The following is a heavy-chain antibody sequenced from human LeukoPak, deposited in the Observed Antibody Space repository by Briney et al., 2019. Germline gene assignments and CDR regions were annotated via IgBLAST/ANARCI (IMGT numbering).Heavy chain of an antibody. J-gene: IGHJ3*01. CDR3: AGEEYRVMITFGGVTS. CDR2: IIPILGIA. Sequence: SVKVSCKASGGTFSSYAISWVRQAPGQGLEWMGRIIPILGIANYAQKFQGRVTITADKSTSTAYMELSSLRSEDTAVYYCAGEEYRVMITFGGVTSWGQGTMVTVSS. V-gene: IGHV1-69*04. D-gene: IGHD3-16*01. CDR1: GGTFSSYA.